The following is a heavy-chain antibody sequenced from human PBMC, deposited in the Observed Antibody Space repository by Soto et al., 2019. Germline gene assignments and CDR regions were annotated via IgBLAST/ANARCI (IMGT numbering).Heavy chain of an antibody. V-gene: IGHV4-39*01. J-gene: IGHJ4*02. Sequence: SETLSLTCAVSGDSMSSSDYYRGWIRQPPGKGLEWIGSIYYSGSTYYNPSLQSRVAISVDTSKNQFSLKLKSVTAADTAIYYCARRTVNIRTFYSGLKTHCFDYWGQRAPVTVSS. CDR1: GDSMSSSDYY. CDR3: ARRTVNIRTFYSGLKTHCFDY. CDR2: IYYSGST. D-gene: IGHD6-19*01.